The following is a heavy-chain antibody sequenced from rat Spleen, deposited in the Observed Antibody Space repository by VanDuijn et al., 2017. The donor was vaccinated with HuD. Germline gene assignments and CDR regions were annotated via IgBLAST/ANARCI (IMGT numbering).Heavy chain of an antibody. J-gene: IGHJ4*01. V-gene: IGHV3-3*01. CDR2: INSAGST. Sequence: EVQLQESGPGLVKPSQSLSLTCSVTGYSITSSYRWNWIRKFPGNKLEWMGYINSAGSTNYNPSLKSRISITRDTSKNQFFLQVNSVTTEDTATYYCARWGATEAVIMDAWGQGASVTVSS. CDR1: GYSITSSYR. D-gene: IGHD1-11*01. CDR3: ARWGATEAVIMDA.